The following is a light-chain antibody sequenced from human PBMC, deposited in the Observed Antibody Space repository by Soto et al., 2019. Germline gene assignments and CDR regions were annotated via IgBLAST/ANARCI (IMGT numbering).Light chain of an antibody. CDR2: SNN. Sequence: QSVLTQPPSASGTPGQRVTISCSGSSSNIGSNYVYWYQQLPGTAPKLLIYSNNQRPSGVPDRFSGSKSGTSASLAISGLRSEDEADYYCAAWDDSLSGLYLFGTGTKLTVL. J-gene: IGLJ1*01. CDR3: AAWDDSLSGLYL. V-gene: IGLV1-47*02. CDR1: SSNIGSNY.